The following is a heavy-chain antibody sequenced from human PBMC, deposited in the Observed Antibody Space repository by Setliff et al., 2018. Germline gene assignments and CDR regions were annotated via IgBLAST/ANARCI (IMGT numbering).Heavy chain of an antibody. CDR3: ARSGNYSPNDY. J-gene: IGHJ4*02. CDR1: GGTFSSYA. Sequence: GASVKVSCKASGGTFSSYAISWVRQAPGQGLEWMGGIIPIFGTANYAQKFQGRVTITTDESTSTACMELRSLRSDDTAVYYCARSGNYSPNDYWGQGTLVTVSS. V-gene: IGHV1-69*05. D-gene: IGHD1-26*01. CDR2: IIPIFGTA.